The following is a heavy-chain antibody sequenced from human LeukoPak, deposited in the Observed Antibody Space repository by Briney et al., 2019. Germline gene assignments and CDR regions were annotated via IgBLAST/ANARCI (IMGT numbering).Heavy chain of an antibody. Sequence: ASVKVSCKASGYTFTGYYMHWVRQAPGQGLEWMGWINPNSGGTNYAQKFQGRVTMTRDTSISTAYMELSRLRSEDTAVYYCARDPKDDSSGYYYFDYWGQGTLVTVSS. V-gene: IGHV1-2*02. CDR1: GYTFTGYY. J-gene: IGHJ4*02. CDR2: INPNSGGT. CDR3: ARDPKDDSSGYYYFDY. D-gene: IGHD3-22*01.